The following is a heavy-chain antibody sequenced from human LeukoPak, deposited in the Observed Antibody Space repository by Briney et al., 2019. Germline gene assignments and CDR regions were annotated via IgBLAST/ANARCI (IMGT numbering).Heavy chain of an antibody. CDR1: RGSLSGHY. V-gene: IGHV4-34*01. Sequence: PSETLSLTCAVHRGSLSGHYWTWIPQPPGKGLEWIEEINHSGSTNYNPSLKSRDTRSVVTSKNQFSLKLSSVTAADTAVYYCARGLEVVVAATFHYGMDVWGKGTTVTVSS. D-gene: IGHD2-15*01. CDR3: ARGLEVVVAATFHYGMDV. J-gene: IGHJ6*04. CDR2: INHSGST.